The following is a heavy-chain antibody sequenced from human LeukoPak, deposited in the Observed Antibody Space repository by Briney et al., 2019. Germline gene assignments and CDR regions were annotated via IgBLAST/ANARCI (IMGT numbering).Heavy chain of an antibody. CDR1: GFTFSSFD. CDR3: AKEYCSGSYFYFYAMDV. J-gene: IGHJ6*02. D-gene: IGHD3-10*01. Sequence: GRSLRLSCAAPGFTFSSFDMHWVRQAPGKRLEWVAVISYEGTNKYYADSVRGRFTISRDTSKNTLYLQMNSLRAEDTAVYYCAKEYCSGSYFYFYAMDVCGQGTTATVSS. CDR2: ISYEGTNK. V-gene: IGHV3-30*18.